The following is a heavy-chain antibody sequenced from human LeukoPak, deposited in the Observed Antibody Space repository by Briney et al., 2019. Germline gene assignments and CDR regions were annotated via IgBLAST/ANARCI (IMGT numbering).Heavy chain of an antibody. D-gene: IGHD1-26*01. V-gene: IGHV3-30*01. CDR3: ARGPGPIAGAKNPFDI. Sequence: GRSLRLSCAASGFTFSAYAMHWVRQAPGKGLEWVAVISYDGSNKYYADSVKGRYTISGDKSKNTLYLQMNSLRPEDTAVYYCARGPGPIAGAKNPFDIWGQGTMVTVSS. CDR2: ISYDGSNK. J-gene: IGHJ3*02. CDR1: GFTFSAYA.